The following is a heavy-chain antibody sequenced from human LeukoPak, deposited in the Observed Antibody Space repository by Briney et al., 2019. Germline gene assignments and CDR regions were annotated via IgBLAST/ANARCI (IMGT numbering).Heavy chain of an antibody. Sequence: ASVKVSCKVSGYTLTELSMHWVRQAPGKGLEWMGGFDPEDGETIYAQKFQGRVTMTEDTSTDTAYMELSSLRSEDTAVYYCATDLPGGVFPRRWFDPWGQGTLVTVSS. D-gene: IGHD2-8*02. CDR1: GYTLTELS. V-gene: IGHV1-24*01. CDR2: FDPEDGET. J-gene: IGHJ5*02. CDR3: ATDLPGGVFPRRWFDP.